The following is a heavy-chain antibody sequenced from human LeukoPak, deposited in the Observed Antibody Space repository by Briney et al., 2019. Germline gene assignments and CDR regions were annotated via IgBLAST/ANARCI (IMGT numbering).Heavy chain of an antibody. D-gene: IGHD3-22*01. CDR1: GGSISSGGYY. CDR3: ARGTLRDFLGRTMIVVVTDAFDT. CDR2: IYYSGST. Sequence: SETLSLTCTVSGGSISSGGYYWSWIRQHPGKGLEWIGYIYYSGSTYYNPSLKSRVTISVDTSKNQFSLKLSSVTAADTAVYYCARGTLRDFLGRTMIVVVTDAFDTWGQGTMVTVSS. J-gene: IGHJ3*02. V-gene: IGHV4-31*03.